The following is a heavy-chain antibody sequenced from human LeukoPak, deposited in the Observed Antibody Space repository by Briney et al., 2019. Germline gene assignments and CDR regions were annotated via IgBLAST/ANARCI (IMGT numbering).Heavy chain of an antibody. J-gene: IGHJ4*02. D-gene: IGHD1-26*01. CDR3: ARVRGSYSFDY. V-gene: IGHV3-7*01. Sequence: GGFLRLSCAASRFTFRSYWMSWVRQAPGKGLEWVANIKQDGSEIYYVDSVKGRFTISRDNAKNSLYLQMNSLRAEDTAVYYCARVRGSYSFDYWGQGTLVTVSS. CDR2: IKQDGSEI. CDR1: RFTFRSYW.